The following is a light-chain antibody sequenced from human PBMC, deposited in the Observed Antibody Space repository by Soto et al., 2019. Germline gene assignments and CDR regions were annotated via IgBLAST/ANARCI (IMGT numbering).Light chain of an antibody. V-gene: IGKV1-5*03. J-gene: IGKJ1*01. Sequence: DIPMTQSPSTLSASVGDRVTITCRASQSMSSWLAWYQQKPGKATKLLIYKASSLVSGVPSRFSGSGSGKGFTLTISSLQSDDFATYYCQQYNRYSGTFGQGNKEEIK. CDR2: KAS. CDR1: QSMSSW. CDR3: QQYNRYSGT.